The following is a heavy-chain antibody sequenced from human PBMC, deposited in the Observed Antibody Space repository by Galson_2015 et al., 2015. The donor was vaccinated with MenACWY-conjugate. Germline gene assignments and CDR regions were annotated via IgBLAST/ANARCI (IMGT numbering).Heavy chain of an antibody. Sequence: SLRLSCAASKFIFSIYGFHWVRQAPGKGLEWVAFIRYDGSDKYYGDSVKGRFTISKDNSKNTLYLQMNSLRDEDTAVYYCVKEHQGSSSSWGQGTLVTVSS. CDR2: IRYDGSDK. CDR1: KFIFSIYG. CDR3: VKEHQGSSSS. V-gene: IGHV3-30*02. J-gene: IGHJ5*02. D-gene: IGHD6-6*01.